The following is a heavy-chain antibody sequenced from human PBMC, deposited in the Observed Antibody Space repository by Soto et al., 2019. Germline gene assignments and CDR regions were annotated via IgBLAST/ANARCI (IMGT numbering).Heavy chain of an antibody. Sequence: ASVKVSCKASGYTFTSYYMHWVRQAPGQGLEWMGIINPSGGSTSYAQKFQGRVTMTRDTSTSTVYMELSSLRSEDTAVYYCARAAYCSGGSCADFDYWGPGTLVTVSS. J-gene: IGHJ4*02. D-gene: IGHD2-15*01. V-gene: IGHV1-46*01. CDR3: ARAAYCSGGSCADFDY. CDR1: GYTFTSYY. CDR2: INPSGGST.